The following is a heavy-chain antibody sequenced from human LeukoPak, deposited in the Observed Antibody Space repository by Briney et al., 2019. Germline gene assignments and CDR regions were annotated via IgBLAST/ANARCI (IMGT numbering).Heavy chain of an antibody. CDR3: ARAREITVSGTDYFDY. J-gene: IGHJ4*02. D-gene: IGHD6-19*01. V-gene: IGHV3-7*01. CDR2: IKHDGSGP. Sequence: GGSLRLSCAVSGFRFRNYWMTWVRQAPGKGLEWVANIKHDGSGPSYLDSVKGRFTISRDNARKLLSLQMGSLRAEDTAVYYCARAREITVSGTDYFDYWGQGTLVTVSS. CDR1: GFRFRNYW.